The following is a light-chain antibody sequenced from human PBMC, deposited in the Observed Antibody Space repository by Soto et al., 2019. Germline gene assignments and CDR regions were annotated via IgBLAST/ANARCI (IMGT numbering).Light chain of an antibody. Sequence: EIVLTQSPGTLSLSPGERATLSCRASQSIVRSYLAWYQQKPGQAPRLLIYGASSRATGIPDRFSGSGSGTDFTLTISRLEPEDFAVYYCQQYGSSPYTFGHGTKLEIK. J-gene: IGKJ2*01. V-gene: IGKV3-20*01. CDR3: QQYGSSPYT. CDR1: QSIVRSY. CDR2: GAS.